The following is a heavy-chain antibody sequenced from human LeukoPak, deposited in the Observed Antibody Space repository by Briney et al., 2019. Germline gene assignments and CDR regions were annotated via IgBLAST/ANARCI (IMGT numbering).Heavy chain of an antibody. CDR3: ARDRTEPPSYWYFDL. Sequence: ASVKVSCKASGYTFTGYYMHWVRQAPGQGLEWMGWINPNSGGTNYAQKFQGRVTMTRDTSISTAYMELSRLRSDDTAVYYCARDRTEPPSYWYFDLWGRGTLVTVSS. V-gene: IGHV1-2*02. CDR1: GYTFTGYY. D-gene: IGHD1-26*01. J-gene: IGHJ2*01. CDR2: INPNSGGT.